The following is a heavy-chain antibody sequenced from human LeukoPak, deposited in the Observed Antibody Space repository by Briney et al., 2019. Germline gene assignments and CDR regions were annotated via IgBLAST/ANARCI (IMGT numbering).Heavy chain of an antibody. D-gene: IGHD3-16*01. Sequence: SETLSLTCAVYGGSFSGYYWSWIRQPPGKGLEWIGEINHSGSTNYNPSIKSRVTISVDTSKNQSSLKLSSVTAADTAVYYCARGRGRMNWFDPWGQGTLVTVSS. V-gene: IGHV4-34*01. CDR1: GGSFSGYY. CDR3: ARGRGRMNWFDP. CDR2: INHSGST. J-gene: IGHJ5*02.